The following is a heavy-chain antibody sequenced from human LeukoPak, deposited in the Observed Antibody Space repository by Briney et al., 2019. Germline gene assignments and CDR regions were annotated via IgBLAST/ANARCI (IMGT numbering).Heavy chain of an antibody. Sequence: GGSLRLSWAASGFILNDYGMHWVRQAPGKGLEWVADIWFDKNQHFADSVKGRFAISRDNSNNTVYLQINSLRAEDTAVYYCARDRHCVNGVCHSPPGMDVWGQGTTVTVSS. J-gene: IGHJ6*02. CDR2: IWFDKNQ. CDR3: ARDRHCVNGVCHSPPGMDV. D-gene: IGHD2-8*01. V-gene: IGHV3-33*01. CDR1: GFILNDYG.